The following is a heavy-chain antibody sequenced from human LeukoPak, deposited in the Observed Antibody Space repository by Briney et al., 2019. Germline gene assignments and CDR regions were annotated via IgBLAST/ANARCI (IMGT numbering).Heavy chain of an antibody. CDR3: ARVWGAVAGTSYFDY. Sequence: SETLSLTCTVSGGSISSYYWSWIRQPPGKGLEWIGYIYYSGSTNYNPSFKSRVTISVDTSKNQFSLKLSSVTAADTAVYYCARVWGAVAGTSYFDYWGQGTLVTVSS. V-gene: IGHV4-59*01. J-gene: IGHJ4*02. D-gene: IGHD6-19*01. CDR2: IYYSGST. CDR1: GGSISSYY.